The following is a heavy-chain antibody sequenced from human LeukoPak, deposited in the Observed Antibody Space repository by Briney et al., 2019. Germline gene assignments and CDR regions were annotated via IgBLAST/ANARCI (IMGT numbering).Heavy chain of an antibody. Sequence: SXTXXXXGDSXXXNSAXWDWIRQSPSRGLEWLGRTYYRSKWFNDYAVSVRSQISINPDTSRNQFSLQLNSVTPDDTAVYYCAREQGLALDYWGQGTLVSVSS. CDR3: AREQGLALDY. CDR1: GDSXXXNSAX. J-gene: IGHJ4*02. V-gene: IGHV6-1*01. D-gene: IGHD5-12*01. CDR2: TYYRSKWFN.